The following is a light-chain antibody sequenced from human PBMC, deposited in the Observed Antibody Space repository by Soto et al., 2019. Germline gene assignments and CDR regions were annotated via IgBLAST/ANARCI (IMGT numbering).Light chain of an antibody. J-gene: IGKJ5*01. CDR3: QQRSNWPPT. CDR1: QSVSSY. Sequence: EIVLTQSPATLSLSPGERATLSCRASQSVSSYLAWYQQKPGQAPRLLIYDASNRATGIPARFSGSGSGTDFTLTISSLEPADVAVYYCQQRSNWPPTCGQGTRLEIK. CDR2: DAS. V-gene: IGKV3-11*01.